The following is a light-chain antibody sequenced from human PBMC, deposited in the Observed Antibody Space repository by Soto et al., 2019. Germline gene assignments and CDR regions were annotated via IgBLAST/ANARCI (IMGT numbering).Light chain of an antibody. Sequence: IQMPQSPSYVSASLGDRVTITCRASQGIKNWLAWYQQKPGKAPNLLIYTGSSLQSGVPSRFSGSGSGTDFTLTINSLQPEDFATYCCQQAASFPITFGQGTRLEVK. CDR1: QGIKNW. CDR2: TGS. J-gene: IGKJ5*01. CDR3: QQAASFPIT. V-gene: IGKV1-12*01.